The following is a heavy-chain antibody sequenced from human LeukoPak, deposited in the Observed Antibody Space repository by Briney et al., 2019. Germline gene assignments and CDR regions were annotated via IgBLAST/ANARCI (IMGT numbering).Heavy chain of an antibody. J-gene: IGHJ4*02. V-gene: IGHV4-59*12. CDR2: IYYSGAI. CDR3: ARLGYISMIDGGFDY. Sequence: SETLSLTCSVSGDSMRSYFWSWIRQPPGKGLEWIGYIYYSGAINYNPFLKSRVTISVDASKKQFSLKLSSVTAADTAVYYCARLGYISMIDGGFDYWGQGTLVTVSS. D-gene: IGHD3-22*01. CDR1: GDSMRSYF.